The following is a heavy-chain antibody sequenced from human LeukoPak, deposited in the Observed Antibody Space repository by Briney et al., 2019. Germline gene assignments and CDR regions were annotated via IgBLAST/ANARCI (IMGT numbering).Heavy chain of an antibody. V-gene: IGHV4-4*09. Sequence: PSETLSLTCTVSGGSISSYYWSWIRKPPGKGLEWIGYIYTSGSTNYNPSLKSRVTISVDTSKNQFSLKLSSVTAADTAVYYCARRLGSSYAGGDSFDIWGQGTMVTVSS. CDR2: IYTSGST. D-gene: IGHD6-6*01. CDR1: GGSISSYY. CDR3: ARRLGSSYAGGDSFDI. J-gene: IGHJ3*02.